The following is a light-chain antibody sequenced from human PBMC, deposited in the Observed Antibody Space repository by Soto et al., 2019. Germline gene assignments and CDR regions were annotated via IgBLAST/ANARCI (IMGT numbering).Light chain of an antibody. J-gene: IGKJ2*01. Sequence: EIVMTQSPATLSVSPGERVTLSCRASQSVRSNLAWYQQKPGQAPRLLIYGASTRATGIPGRFSGSGSGTEFTRTISSMQAEDFAVYYCQQYNNWPPSMYTFGQGTKLEIK. V-gene: IGKV3-15*01. CDR1: QSVRSN. CDR2: GAS. CDR3: QQYNNWPPSMYT.